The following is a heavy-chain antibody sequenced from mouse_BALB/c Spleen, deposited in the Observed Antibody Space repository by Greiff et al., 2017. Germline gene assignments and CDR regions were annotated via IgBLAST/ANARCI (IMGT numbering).Heavy chain of an antibody. Sequence: EVKVVESGGGLVQPGGSQKLSCAASGFIFSSFGMHWVRQAPEKGLEWVAYISSGSSTIYYADTVKGRFTISRDNPKNTLFLQMTSLRSEDTAMYYCARKGDGNSYYYAMDYWGQGTSVTVSS. CDR2: ISSGSSTI. CDR1: GFIFSSFG. J-gene: IGHJ4*01. CDR3: ARKGDGNSYYYAMDY. V-gene: IGHV5-17*02. D-gene: IGHD2-1*01.